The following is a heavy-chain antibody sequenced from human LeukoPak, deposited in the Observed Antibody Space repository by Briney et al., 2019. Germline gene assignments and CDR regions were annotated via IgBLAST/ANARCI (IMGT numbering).Heavy chain of an antibody. V-gene: IGHV4-39*01. D-gene: IGHD3/OR15-3a*01. J-gene: IGHJ4*02. CDR1: GVSISSSNSY. Sequence: SETLSLTCTVSGVSISSSNSYWGWIRQPPGKGLERIGSIYYSGNTYYNASLKSQVSISIVTSKNQFSLRLTSVTAADTAVYYCARQTGSGLFILPGGQGTLVTVSS. CDR3: ARQTGSGLFILP. CDR2: IYYSGNT.